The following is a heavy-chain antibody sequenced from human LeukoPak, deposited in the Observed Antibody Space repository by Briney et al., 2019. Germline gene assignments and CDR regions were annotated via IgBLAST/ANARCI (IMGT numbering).Heavy chain of an antibody. Sequence: SQTLSLTCAVSGGSISSGGYSWSWIRQPPGKGLEWIGYIYHSGSTYYNSSLKSRVTISVDTSKNQFSLKLSSVTAADTAVYYCARSSYYYDSSGYSNWFDPWGQGTLVTVSS. V-gene: IGHV4-30-2*02. D-gene: IGHD3-22*01. J-gene: IGHJ5*02. CDR1: GGSISSGGYS. CDR2: IYHSGST. CDR3: ARSSYYYDSSGYSNWFDP.